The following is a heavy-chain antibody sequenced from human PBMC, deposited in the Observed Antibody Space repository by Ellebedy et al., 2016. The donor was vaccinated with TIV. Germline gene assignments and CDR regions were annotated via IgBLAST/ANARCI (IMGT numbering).Heavy chain of an antibody. CDR1: GGSISSSSYY. J-gene: IGHJ6*02. V-gene: IGHV4-39*01. CDR2: IYYSGST. CDR3: ARHPRITIFGAVGMDV. Sequence: SETLSLXXTVSGGSISSSSYYWGWIRQPPGKGLEWIGSIYYSGSTYYNPSLKSRVTISVDTSKNQFSLKLSSVTAADTAVYYCARHPRITIFGAVGMDVWGQGTTVTVSS. D-gene: IGHD3-3*01.